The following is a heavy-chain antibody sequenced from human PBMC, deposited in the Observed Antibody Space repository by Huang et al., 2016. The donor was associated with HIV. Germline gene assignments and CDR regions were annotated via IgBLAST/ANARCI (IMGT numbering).Heavy chain of an antibody. Sequence: QVQLVQSGAEVEKPGASANLSCKASGFNFLTYALHWVRQAPGPRLEWMGWINGDGLTKYSQKCQGRVTITRDRAASTVYVDFKSLTYEDTAVYYCARDKEAGTPFFDPWGQGTLVTVSS. D-gene: IGHD6-19*01. CDR3: ARDKEAGTPFFDP. CDR1: GFNFLTYA. J-gene: IGHJ5*02. CDR2: INGDGLT. V-gene: IGHV1-3*01.